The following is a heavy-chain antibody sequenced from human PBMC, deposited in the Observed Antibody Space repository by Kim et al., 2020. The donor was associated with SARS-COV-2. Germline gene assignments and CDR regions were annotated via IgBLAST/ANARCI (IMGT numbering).Heavy chain of an antibody. CDR3: SRATSGGGDYFDY. J-gene: IGHJ4*02. CDR1: GFTFKSYS. V-gene: IGHV3-48*02. CDR2: ITGGSRTI. D-gene: IGHD2-15*01. Sequence: VGSLRLSCAASGFTFKSYSMTWVRQAPGKGLEWVSHITGGSRTISYADYVKGRFTISRDNGKNSLSLQMSSLRDEDTAIYYCSRATSGGGDYFDYWGRGTSVTVSS.